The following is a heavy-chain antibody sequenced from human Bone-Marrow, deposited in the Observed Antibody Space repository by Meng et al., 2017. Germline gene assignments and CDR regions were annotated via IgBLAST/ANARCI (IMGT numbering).Heavy chain of an antibody. V-gene: IGHV4-34*01. CDR1: GGSFIDYY. D-gene: IGHD4-11*01. J-gene: IGHJ4*02. CDR2: INHSGST. CDR3: ARGPTTMAHDFDY. Sequence: GQLQQLVAVLLRPSETLSLTCVVSGGSFIDYYWSWIRQPPGKGLEWIGEINHSGSTNYNPSLESRATISVDTSQNNLSLKLSSVTAADSAVYYCARGPTTMAHDFDYWGQGTLVTVSS.